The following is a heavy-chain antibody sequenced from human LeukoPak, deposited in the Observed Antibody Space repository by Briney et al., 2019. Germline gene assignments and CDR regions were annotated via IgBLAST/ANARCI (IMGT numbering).Heavy chain of an antibody. V-gene: IGHV4-4*02. CDR3: ARYSYSSSSYYFDY. CDR2: IYHSGST. J-gene: IGHJ4*02. CDR1: GGSISSSNW. D-gene: IGHD6-6*01. Sequence: SETLSLTCAVSGGSISSSNWWSWVRQPPGKGLEWIGEIYHSGSTNYNPSLKSRVTISVDTSKNQFSLKLSSVTAADTAVYYCARYSYSSSSYYFDYWGQGTLVTVSS.